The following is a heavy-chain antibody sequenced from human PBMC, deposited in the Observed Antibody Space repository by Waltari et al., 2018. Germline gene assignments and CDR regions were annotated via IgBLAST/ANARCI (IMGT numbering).Heavy chain of an antibody. J-gene: IGHJ6*03. V-gene: IGHV3-21*06. Sequence: EVQLLESGGGLVKPGGSLRLSCAASGFSFNAYTMNWVRQTPEKGLEWVSSIGRSSTYTYYADSVKGRFTISRDNAANSLYLEMNALRPEDTAVYYCASHLEDFYYYMDVWGKGTTVTVSS. CDR3: ASHLEDFYYYMDV. CDR2: IGRSSTYT. CDR1: GFSFNAYT.